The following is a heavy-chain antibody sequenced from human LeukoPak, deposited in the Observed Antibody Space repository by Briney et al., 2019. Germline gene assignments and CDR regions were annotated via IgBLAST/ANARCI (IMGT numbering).Heavy chain of an antibody. CDR2: IGAYNGNT. CDR1: GGTFSNYA. V-gene: IGHV1-18*01. J-gene: IGHJ4*02. Sequence: ASVKVSCKSSGGTFSNYALSWVRQAPGQGLEWMGWIGAYNGNTNYAQKLQGRVTMTTDTSTSTAYMELRSLRSDDTAVYYCARNGGSSGCDYWGQGTLVTVSS. D-gene: IGHD6-19*01. CDR3: ARNGGSSGCDY.